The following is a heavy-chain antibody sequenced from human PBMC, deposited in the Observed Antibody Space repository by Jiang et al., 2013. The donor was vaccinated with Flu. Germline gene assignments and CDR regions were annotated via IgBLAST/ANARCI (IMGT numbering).Heavy chain of an antibody. J-gene: IGHJ5*02. CDR3: ARAIAVAGTGGYH. CDR2: INSDGSST. D-gene: IGHD6-19*01. Sequence: VWVSRINSDGSSTSYADSVKGRFTISRDNAKNTLYLQMNSLRAEDTAVYYCARAIAVAGTGGYHWGQGTLVTVSS. V-gene: IGHV3-74*01.